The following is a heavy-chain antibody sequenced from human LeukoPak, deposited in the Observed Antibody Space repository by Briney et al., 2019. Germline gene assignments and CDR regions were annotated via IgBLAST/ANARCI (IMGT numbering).Heavy chain of an antibody. CDR2: IYHGGNT. Sequence: SETLSLTCTVSGFSISSGYYWGWIRQPPGEGLEWIGNIYHGGNTFYNPSLKSRVTISVDTSKNQFSLKLSSVTAADTAVYYCAGHYDSSGYFDYWGQGTLVTVSS. J-gene: IGHJ4*02. CDR1: GFSISSGYY. CDR3: AGHYDSSGYFDY. V-gene: IGHV4-38-2*02. D-gene: IGHD3-22*01.